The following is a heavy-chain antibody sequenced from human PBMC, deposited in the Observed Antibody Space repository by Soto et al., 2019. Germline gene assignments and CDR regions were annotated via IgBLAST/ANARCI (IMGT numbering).Heavy chain of an antibody. J-gene: IGHJ4*02. CDR2: IYYSGST. D-gene: IGHD3-3*01. Sequence: SETLSLTCTVSGGSISSYYWSWIRQPPGKGLEWIGYIYYSGSTNYNPSLKSRVTISVDTSKNQFSLKLSSVTAADTAVYYCARVGRFLEWLLPDDWGQGTRVTVAS. V-gene: IGHV4-59*01. CDR1: GGSISSYY. CDR3: ARVGRFLEWLLPDD.